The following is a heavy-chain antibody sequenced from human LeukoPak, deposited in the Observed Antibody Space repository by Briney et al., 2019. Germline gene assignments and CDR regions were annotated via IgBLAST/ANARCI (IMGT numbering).Heavy chain of an antibody. CDR1: GYTFTTYD. Sequence: GASVKVSCKASGYTFTTYDISWVRQAPGQGLELMGWISPYNGNTNYAQNLQGRVTMTTDTSTSTAYMELRSLRSDDTAVYYCARDKTVDGFDPWGRGTLVTVSS. J-gene: IGHJ5*02. CDR3: ARDKTVDGFDP. V-gene: IGHV1-18*01. CDR2: ISPYNGNT. D-gene: IGHD1-14*01.